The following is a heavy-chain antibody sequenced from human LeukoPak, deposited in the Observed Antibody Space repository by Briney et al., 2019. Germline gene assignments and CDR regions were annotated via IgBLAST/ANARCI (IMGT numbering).Heavy chain of an antibody. V-gene: IGHV1-2*02. D-gene: IGHD3-3*01. J-gene: IGHJ4*02. CDR1: GYTFTGYY. CDR2: INPNSGGT. CDR3: ARAARLRFLEWFYAY. Sequence: ASVKVSCKASGYTFTGYYMHWVRQAPGQGLEWMGWINPNSGGTNYAQKFQGRVTMTRDTSISTAYMELSSLRSEGTAVYYCARAARLRFLEWFYAYWGQGTLVTVSS.